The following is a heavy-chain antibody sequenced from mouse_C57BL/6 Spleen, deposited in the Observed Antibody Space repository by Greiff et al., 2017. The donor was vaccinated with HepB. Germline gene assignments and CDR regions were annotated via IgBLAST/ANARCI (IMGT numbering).Heavy chain of an antibody. J-gene: IGHJ1*03. CDR3: ARGDSSYWYFDV. V-gene: IGHV3-6*01. Sequence: EVHLVESGPGLVKPSQSLSLTCSVTGYSITSGYYWNWIRQFPGNKLEWMGYISYDGSNNYNPSLKNRISITRDTSKNQFFLKLNSVTTEDTATYYCARGDSSYWYFDVWGTGTTVTVSS. D-gene: IGHD1-1*01. CDR1: GYSITSGYY. CDR2: ISYDGSN.